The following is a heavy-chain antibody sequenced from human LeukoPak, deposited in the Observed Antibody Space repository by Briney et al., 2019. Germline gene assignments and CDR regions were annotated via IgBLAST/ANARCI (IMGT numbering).Heavy chain of an antibody. D-gene: IGHD3-16*01. V-gene: IGHV3-7*01. CDR2: INQDGSEK. CDR1: GFTFSTYW. Sequence: PGGSLRPSCAASGFTFSTYWMSWVRQAPGKGLEWVANINQDGSEKYYVDSVKGRFSISRDNAKTSLYLQMNNLRAEDTAVYYCARGLRSFDYWGQGTQVTVSS. CDR3: ARGLRSFDY. J-gene: IGHJ4*02.